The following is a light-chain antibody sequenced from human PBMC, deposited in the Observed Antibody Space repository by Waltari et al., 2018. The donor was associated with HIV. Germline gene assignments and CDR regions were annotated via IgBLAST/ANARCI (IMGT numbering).Light chain of an antibody. CDR1: KLGDKY. CDR2: KDG. J-gene: IGLJ2*01. CDR3: QAWDSDTPKV. Sequence: SYELTQPPSVSVSPGQTASIPCSGDKLGDKYACWYQQKPGQSPVLVIYKDGKRPSGIPDRFSGFNSGNTATLTISGTQAMDEADYYCQAWDSDTPKVFGGGTKLTVL. V-gene: IGLV3-1*01.